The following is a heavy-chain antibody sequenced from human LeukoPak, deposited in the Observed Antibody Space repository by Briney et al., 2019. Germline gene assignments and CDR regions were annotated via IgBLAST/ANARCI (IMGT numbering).Heavy chain of an antibody. CDR1: GFTFSSYS. Sequence: GGSLRLSCAASGFTFSSYSMNWVRQAPGKGLEWVSYISSSSSTIYYADSVKGRFTISRDNAKNSLYLQMNSLRAEDMAVYYCARDIYCSSTSCYGYFQHWGQGTLVTVSS. J-gene: IGHJ1*01. V-gene: IGHV3-48*01. CDR3: ARDIYCSSTSCYGYFQH. CDR2: ISSSSSTI. D-gene: IGHD2-2*01.